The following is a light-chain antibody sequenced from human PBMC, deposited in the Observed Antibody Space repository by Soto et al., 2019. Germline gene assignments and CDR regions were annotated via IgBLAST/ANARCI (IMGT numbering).Light chain of an antibody. J-gene: IGKJ1*01. Sequence: DIQMTQSPSTLSASIGDRVTITCRASQSISDWLAWHQQKPGKAPKLLIYKASSLESGVPSRFSGSGSGTEFTLTISSLQPDDFATYYCQQYKTYSWTFGQGTKVDIK. CDR3: QQYKTYSWT. V-gene: IGKV1-5*03. CDR2: KAS. CDR1: QSISDW.